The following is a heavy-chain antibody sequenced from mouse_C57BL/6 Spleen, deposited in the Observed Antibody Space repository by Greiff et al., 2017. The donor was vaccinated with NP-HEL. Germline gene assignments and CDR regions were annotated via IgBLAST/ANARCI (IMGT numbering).Heavy chain of an antibody. V-gene: IGHV1-20*02. Sequence: VRLQQSGPELMKPGTSVKISCKASGYSFTGYFMNWVMQSHGKSLEWIGRINPYNGDSFYNQKFKGKATLTVDKSSSTAHMELRSLASEDSAVYFCARKDRYALDYWGQGTILTVSS. CDR1: GYSFTGYF. CDR2: INPYNGDS. CDR3: ARKDRYALDY. J-gene: IGHJ2*01. D-gene: IGHD2-14*01.